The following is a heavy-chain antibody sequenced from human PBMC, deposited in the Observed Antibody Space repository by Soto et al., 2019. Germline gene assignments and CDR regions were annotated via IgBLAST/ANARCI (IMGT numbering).Heavy chain of an antibody. CDR2: ISSSSSPI. CDR1: GFTFSSYS. Sequence: EVQLVESGGGLVKPGGSLRLSCVDSGFTFSSYSMNWVRQAPGKGLEWVSSISSSSSPIFYADSLKGRFTISRDNAKNSLYLQMNSLLDEDTAVYYCVSGGRSYTSADVFEIWGQGTMVTVSS. D-gene: IGHD2-2*02. J-gene: IGHJ3*02. V-gene: IGHV3-21*06. CDR3: VSGGRSYTSADVFEI.